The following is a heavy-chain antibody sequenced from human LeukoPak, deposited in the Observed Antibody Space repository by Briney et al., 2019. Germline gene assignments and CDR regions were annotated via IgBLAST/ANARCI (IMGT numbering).Heavy chain of an antibody. D-gene: IGHD3-22*01. CDR2: IYYSGST. J-gene: IGHJ4*02. CDR1: GGSISSYY. V-gene: IGHV4-59*01. CDR3: ARGFYYYDSSGYTYYFDY. Sequence: KPSETLSLTCTVSGGSISSYYWSWIRQPPGKGLEWIGYIYYSGSTNYNPPLKSRVTISVDTSKNQFSLKLSSVTAADTAVYYCARGFYYYDSSGYTYYFDYWGQGTLVTVSS.